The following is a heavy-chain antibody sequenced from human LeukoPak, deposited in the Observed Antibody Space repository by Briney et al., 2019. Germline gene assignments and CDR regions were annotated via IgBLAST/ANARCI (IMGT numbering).Heavy chain of an antibody. V-gene: IGHV3-23*01. CDR1: GFTFSSYA. CDR2: ISGSGGST. CDR3: AKDHGRGYSGYDWTSIFDH. J-gene: IGHJ4*02. D-gene: IGHD5-12*01. Sequence: PGGSLRLSCAASGFTFSSYAMSWVRQAPGKGLEWVSAISGSGGSTYYADSVKGRFTISRDNSKNTLYLQMNSLRAEDTAVYYCAKDHGRGYSGYDWTSIFDHWGQGTLVPVSS.